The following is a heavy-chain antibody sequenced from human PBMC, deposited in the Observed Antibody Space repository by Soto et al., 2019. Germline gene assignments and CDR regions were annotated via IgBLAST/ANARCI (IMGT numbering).Heavy chain of an antibody. V-gene: IGHV3-74*01. J-gene: IGHJ4*02. Sequence: PSETLSLTCTVSGVSISSSSYYWGWIRQPPGKGLVWVSRINSDGSSTSYADSVKGRFTISRDNAKNTLYLQMNSLRAEDTAVYYCAIRASYYDSSGYFDYWGQGTLVTVSS. CDR3: AIRASYYDSSGYFDY. CDR2: INSDGSST. CDR1: GVSISSSSYY. D-gene: IGHD3-22*01.